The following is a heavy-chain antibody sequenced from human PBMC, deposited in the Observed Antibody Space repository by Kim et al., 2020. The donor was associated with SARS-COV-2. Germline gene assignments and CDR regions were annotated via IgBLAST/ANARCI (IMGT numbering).Heavy chain of an antibody. J-gene: IGHJ6*02. CDR3: ARREGKVLWPPDYGMDV. D-gene: IGHD3-10*01. CDR2: IIPIFGTA. CDR1: GGTFSSYA. V-gene: IGHV1-69*13. Sequence: SVKVSCKASGGTFSSYAISWVRQAPGQGLEWMGGIIPIFGTANYAQKFQGRVTITADESTSTAYMELSSLRSEDTAVYYCARREGKVLWPPDYGMDVWGQGTTVTVSS.